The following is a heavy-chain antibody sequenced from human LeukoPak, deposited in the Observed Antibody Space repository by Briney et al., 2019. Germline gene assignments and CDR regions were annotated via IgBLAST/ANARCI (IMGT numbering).Heavy chain of an antibody. J-gene: IGHJ4*02. CDR3: ARDLNYYDSSGYGYYFDY. CDR1: GFTFSSYS. CDR2: ISSSSSYI. V-gene: IGHV3-21*01. Sequence: PGGSLRLSCAASGFTFSSYSMNWVRQAPGKGLEWVSSISSSSSYIYYADSVKGRFTISRDNAKNSLYLQMNSLRAEDTAVYYCARDLNYYDSSGYGYYFDYWGQGTLVTVSS. D-gene: IGHD3-22*01.